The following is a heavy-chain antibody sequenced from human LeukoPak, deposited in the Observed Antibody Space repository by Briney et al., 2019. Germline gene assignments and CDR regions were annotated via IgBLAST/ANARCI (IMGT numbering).Heavy chain of an antibody. J-gene: IGHJ6*02. D-gene: IGHD2-2*01. V-gene: IGHV3-9*01. CDR2: ISWNSGSI. CDR1: GFIFDDYA. Sequence: GGSLRLSCAASGFIFDDYAMHWVRQAPGKGLEWVSGISWNSGSIGYADSVKGRFTISRDNAKNSLYLQMNSLRAEDTALYYCAKDIGHIVVVPAAIPYYYGMDVWGQGTTVTVSS. CDR3: AKDIGHIVVVPAAIPYYYGMDV.